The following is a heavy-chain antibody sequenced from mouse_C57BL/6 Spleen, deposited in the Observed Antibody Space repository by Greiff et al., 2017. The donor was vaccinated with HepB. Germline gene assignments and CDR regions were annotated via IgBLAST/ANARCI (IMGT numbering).Heavy chain of an antibody. CDR3: ARTLYYYGSSSFAY. J-gene: IGHJ3*01. Sequence: EVQLQESGGGLVKPGGSLKLSCAASGFTFSSYAMSWVRQTPEKRLEWVATISDGGSYTYYPDNVKGRFTISRDNAKNNLYLQMSHLKSEDTAMYYCARTLYYYGSSSFAYWGQGTLVTVSA. CDR1: GFTFSSYA. D-gene: IGHD1-1*01. V-gene: IGHV5-4*01. CDR2: ISDGGSYT.